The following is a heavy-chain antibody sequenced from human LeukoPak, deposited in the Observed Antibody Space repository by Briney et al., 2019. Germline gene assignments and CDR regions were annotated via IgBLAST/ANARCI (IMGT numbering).Heavy chain of an antibody. CDR1: GFTFSSYS. Sequence: PGGSLRLSCAASGFTFSSYSMNWVRQAPGKGLEWVSSTSSSSSYIYYADSVKGRFTISRDNAKNSLYLQMNSLRAEDTAVYYCARDHRVGATRDYYYYYYMDVWGKGTTVTVSS. J-gene: IGHJ6*03. D-gene: IGHD1-26*01. CDR3: ARDHRVGATRDYYYYYYMDV. V-gene: IGHV3-21*01. CDR2: TSSSSSYI.